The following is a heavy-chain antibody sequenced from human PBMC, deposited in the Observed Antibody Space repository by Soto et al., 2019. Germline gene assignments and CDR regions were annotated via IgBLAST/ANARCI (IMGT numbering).Heavy chain of an antibody. Sequence: ASVKGFCKGSGYSFTRYGISRVRQAPGQGLEWRGWISAYNGNTNYAQKLRGRVTMTTDTSTSTAYMELRSLRSDDTAVYYCALSSSWYSEAFDIWGQGTMVTVSS. CDR1: GYSFTRYG. J-gene: IGHJ3*02. D-gene: IGHD6-13*01. V-gene: IGHV1-18*01. CDR3: ALSSSWYSEAFDI. CDR2: ISAYNGNT.